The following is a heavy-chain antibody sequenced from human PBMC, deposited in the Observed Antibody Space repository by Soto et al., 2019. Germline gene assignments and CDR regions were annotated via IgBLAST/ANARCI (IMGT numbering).Heavy chain of an antibody. CDR1: GFTFSSYS. CDR3: ARDNAVVVPAADDYYYYYMDV. CDR2: ISSSSSYI. J-gene: IGHJ6*03. V-gene: IGHV3-21*01. Sequence: GGSLRLSCAASGFTFSSYSMNWVRQAPGKGLEWVSSISSSSSYIYYADSVKGRFTISRDNAKNSLYLQMNSLRAEDTAVYYCARDNAVVVPAADDYYYYYMDVWGKGTTVTVSS. D-gene: IGHD2-2*01.